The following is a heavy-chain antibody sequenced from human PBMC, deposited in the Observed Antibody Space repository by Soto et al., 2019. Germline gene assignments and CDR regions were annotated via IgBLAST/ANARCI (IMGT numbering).Heavy chain of an antibody. D-gene: IGHD6-13*01. V-gene: IGHV3-30-3*01. J-gene: IGHJ4*02. CDR3: AREAAAASFDY. CDR2: ISYDGSNK. Sequence: AGGSLRLSCAASGFTFSSYAMHWVRQAPGKGLEWVAVISYDGSNKYYADSVKGRFTISRDNSKNTLYLQMNSLRAEDTAVYYCAREAAAASFDYWGQGTLVTVSS. CDR1: GFTFSSYA.